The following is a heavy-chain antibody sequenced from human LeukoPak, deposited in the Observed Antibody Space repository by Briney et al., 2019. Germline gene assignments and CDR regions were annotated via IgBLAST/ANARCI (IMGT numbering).Heavy chain of an antibody. CDR1: GFIFSNYG. V-gene: IGHV3-30*02. D-gene: IGHD4/OR15-4a*01. J-gene: IGHJ3*01. CDR3: AKSRAPTANPDAFDV. CDR2: IRGGQNNE. Sequence: GSLRLSCRGSGFIFSNYGIHWVRQAPGKGLEWVAFIRGGQNNEYYADSVKGRFTISRDNSQRSLFLQMNSLRPEDTAVYYCAKSRAPTANPDAFDVWGQGTMVTVSS.